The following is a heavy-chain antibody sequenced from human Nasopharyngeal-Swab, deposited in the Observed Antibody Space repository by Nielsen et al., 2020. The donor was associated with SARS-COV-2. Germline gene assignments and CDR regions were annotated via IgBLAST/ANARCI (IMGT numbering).Heavy chain of an antibody. CDR3: ARDLTLIAVAGTGY. J-gene: IGHJ4*02. Sequence: GESLKISCAASGFTFSSYSMNWVRQAPGKGLEWVSSISSSSSYIYYADSVKGRFTISRDNVKNSLYLQMNSLRAEDTAVYYCARDLTLIAVAGTGYWGQGTLVTVSS. CDR1: GFTFSSYS. V-gene: IGHV3-21*01. D-gene: IGHD6-19*01. CDR2: ISSSSSYI.